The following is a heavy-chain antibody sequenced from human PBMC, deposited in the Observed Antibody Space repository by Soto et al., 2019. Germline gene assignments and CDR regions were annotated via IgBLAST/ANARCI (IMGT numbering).Heavy chain of an antibody. CDR1: GYTFTSHG. J-gene: IGHJ3*02. D-gene: IGHD2-2*02. CDR2: ISAYNGNT. CDR3: ARDRRADYIDAFDI. V-gene: IGHV1-18*01. Sequence: ASVKVSCKASGYTFTSHGISWVRQAPGQGLEWMGWISAYNGNTNYAQKLQGRVTMTTDTSTSTAYMELRSLRSDDTAVYYCARDRRADYIDAFDIWGQGTMVTVSS.